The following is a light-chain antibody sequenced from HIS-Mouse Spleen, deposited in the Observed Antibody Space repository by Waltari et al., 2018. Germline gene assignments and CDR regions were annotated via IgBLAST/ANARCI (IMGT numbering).Light chain of an antibody. CDR1: NLGSKR. CDR3: QVWDSSSDHPYV. CDR2: DDS. Sequence: SYVLTQPPSVSVAPGKTARITCGGNNLGSKRVHRYQQKPGQAPGLVVYDDSDRPSGIPERFSGSNSGNTATLTISRVEAGDEADYYCQVWDSSSDHPYVFGTGTKVTVL. J-gene: IGLJ1*01. V-gene: IGLV3-21*03.